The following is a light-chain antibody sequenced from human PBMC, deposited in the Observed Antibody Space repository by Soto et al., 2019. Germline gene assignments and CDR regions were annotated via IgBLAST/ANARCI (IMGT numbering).Light chain of an antibody. J-gene: IGKJ4*01. CDR1: QDISNY. CDR3: QQYDNLSLT. V-gene: IGKV1-33*01. Sequence: DIQMTQSPSSLSASVGDRVTITCQASQDISNYLNWYQQKPGKAPKLLIYDASNLETGVPSRFSGSGSGTDFTFTISSLQAEDIATYYCQQYDNLSLTFGGGTKVEIK. CDR2: DAS.